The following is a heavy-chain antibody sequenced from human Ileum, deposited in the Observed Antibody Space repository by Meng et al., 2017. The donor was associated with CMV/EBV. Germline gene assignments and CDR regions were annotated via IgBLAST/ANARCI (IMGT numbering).Heavy chain of an antibody. CDR1: CGSLTSFY. J-gene: IGHJ5*02. D-gene: IGHD3-10*01. V-gene: IGHV4-4*07. Sequence: PHEAGPRPVPASGTLSLTCNVPCGSLTSFYWTWIRQPAGKGLEWIGRIHPTGTTDDNPSLRSRVSMSLDKSKNQFSLKLTSVTAADTAVYYCARAAARGVPVDLWGQGTLVTVSS. CDR3: ARAAARGVPVDL. CDR2: IHPTGTT.